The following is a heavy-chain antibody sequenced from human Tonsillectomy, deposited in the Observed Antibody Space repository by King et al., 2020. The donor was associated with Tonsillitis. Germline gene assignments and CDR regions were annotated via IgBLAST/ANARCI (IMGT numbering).Heavy chain of an antibody. D-gene: IGHD3-10*01. V-gene: IGHV3-48*01. CDR1: GFTFSTYS. CDR2: IGRSTCTL. J-gene: IGHJ3*02. Sequence: QLVESGGGLVQPGGSLRLSCAASGFTFSTYSMNWVRQAPGKGLEWVSYIGRSTCTLYYADSVKGRFTISRDNAKNSLYLQMSSLRAEDTAMYYCARDDSYAFDIWGQGTMVTVSS. CDR3: ARDDSYAFDI.